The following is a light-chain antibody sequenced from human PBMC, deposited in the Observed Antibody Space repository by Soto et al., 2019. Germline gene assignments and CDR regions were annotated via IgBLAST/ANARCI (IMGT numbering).Light chain of an antibody. CDR3: QKYDRAPFT. J-gene: IGKJ3*01. V-gene: IGKV1-27*01. Sequence: DISMSQSPSSLSASVGDRVAITCRASQGISTYLAWYQQKPGKVPKLLIFAASTLQSGVPSHFSGSGSGTDFTLTINGLQPEDVATYFCQKYDRAPFTFGPGTKVHI. CDR2: AAS. CDR1: QGISTY.